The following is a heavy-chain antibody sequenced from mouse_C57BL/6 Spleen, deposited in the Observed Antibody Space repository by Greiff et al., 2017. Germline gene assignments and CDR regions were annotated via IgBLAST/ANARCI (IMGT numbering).Heavy chain of an antibody. CDR2: ISYDGSN. CDR3: ARGGIYFDY. J-gene: IGHJ2*01. V-gene: IGHV3-6*01. Sequence: EVQLQESGPGLVKPSQSLSFTCSVSGYSITSGYYWNWIRQFPGNKLEWMGFISYDGSNNYNPSLKNRISITRDTSKNQFFLKLNSVTTEDTATYYCARGGIYFDYWGQGTTLTVSS. CDR1: GYSITSGYY.